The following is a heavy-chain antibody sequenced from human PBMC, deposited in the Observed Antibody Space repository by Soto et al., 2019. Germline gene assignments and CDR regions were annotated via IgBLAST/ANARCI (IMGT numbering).Heavy chain of an antibody. D-gene: IGHD3-22*01. V-gene: IGHV4-39*01. J-gene: IGHJ6*02. CDR3: ARQAGDDTFYNYGMDV. CDR1: GGSISGNTYY. CDR2: IYYSGRT. Sequence: SETLSLTCTVSGGSISGNTYYWGWIRQPPGKGLEWIGSIYYSGRTYYNPSLKSRVTISADTSKNQFSLKVTSVTAADTAVYYCARQAGDDTFYNYGMDVWGQGTTVIVSS.